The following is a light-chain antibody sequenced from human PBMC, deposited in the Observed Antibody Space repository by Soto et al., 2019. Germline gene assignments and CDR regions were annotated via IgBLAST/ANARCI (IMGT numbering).Light chain of an antibody. V-gene: IGKV1-9*01. CDR1: QGTSSY. J-gene: IGKJ5*01. Sequence: DIQLTQSPSFLSSSVGDIFTISCRASQGTSSYLAWFQQKPGRAPKLLIHGASTLQSGVPARFSGSGSGTDFTLTISNLQPEDFATYYCQQLNAYPLTFGQGTRLEI. CDR3: QQLNAYPLT. CDR2: GAS.